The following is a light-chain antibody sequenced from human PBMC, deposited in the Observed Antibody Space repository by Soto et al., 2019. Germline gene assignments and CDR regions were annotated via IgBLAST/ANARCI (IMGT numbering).Light chain of an antibody. J-gene: IGKJ3*01. Sequence: AIRMTQSPSSFSASTGDRVTITCRASQGISSYLAWYQQKPGKAPKLLIYAASTFQSGVPSRFSGTGTGTDFTLTISCLQSEDSATYYCPQYYSYGFTFGPGTKADIK. CDR1: QGISSY. CDR2: AAS. CDR3: PQYYSYGFT. V-gene: IGKV1-8*01.